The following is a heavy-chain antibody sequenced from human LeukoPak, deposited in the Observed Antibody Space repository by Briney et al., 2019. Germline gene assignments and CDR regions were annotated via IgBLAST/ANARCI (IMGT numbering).Heavy chain of an antibody. CDR1: GYTLTELS. D-gene: IGHD3-22*01. Sequence: ASVKVSCKVSGYTLTELSMHWVRQAPGKGLEWMGGFDPEDGETIYAQKFQGRVTMTEDTSTDTAYMELSSLRSEDTAVYYCATVPISYYDSSGYYYFDYWGQGTLATVSS. V-gene: IGHV1-24*01. CDR3: ATVPISYYDSSGYYYFDY. CDR2: FDPEDGET. J-gene: IGHJ4*02.